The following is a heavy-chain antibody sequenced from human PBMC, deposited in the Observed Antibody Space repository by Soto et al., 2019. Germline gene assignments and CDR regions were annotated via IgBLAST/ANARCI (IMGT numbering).Heavy chain of an antibody. D-gene: IGHD4-17*01. CDR1: GYTFTSYD. J-gene: IGHJ4*02. CDR2: MNPNSGNT. Sequence: ASVKVSCKASGYTFTSYDINWVRQATGQGLEWMGWMNPNSGNTGYAQKFQGRVTMTRNTSISTAYMELSSLRSDDTAVYYCARGKDDYGDYAYWGQGTLVTVSS. CDR3: ARGKDDYGDYAY. V-gene: IGHV1-8*01.